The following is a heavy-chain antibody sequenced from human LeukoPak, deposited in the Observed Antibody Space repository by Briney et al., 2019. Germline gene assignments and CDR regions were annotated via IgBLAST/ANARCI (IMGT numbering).Heavy chain of an antibody. V-gene: IGHV3-15*05. Sequence: GGSLRLPCAASGLTFANAWMSWVRQAPGKGPEWVGRIKSKSGGGTTDYGAPAKGRFTISRDDSQATVYLQMNSLETEDTAVYYCATYSRISGWSWGQGTLVTVSS. J-gene: IGHJ5*02. D-gene: IGHD6-13*01. CDR1: GLTFANAW. CDR2: IKSKSGGGTT. CDR3: ATYSRISGWS.